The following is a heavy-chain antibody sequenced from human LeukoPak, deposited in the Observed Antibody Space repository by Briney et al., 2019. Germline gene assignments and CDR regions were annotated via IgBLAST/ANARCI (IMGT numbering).Heavy chain of an antibody. Sequence: GGSLRLSCAASGFTFSSYSMNWVRQAPGKGLEWVSSISSSSSYIYYADSVKGRFTISRDNAKNSLYLQMNSLRAEDTAVYYCARGDYNDNGGYNNYYYMDVWGKGTTVTVSS. D-gene: IGHD3-22*01. J-gene: IGHJ6*03. CDR3: ARGDYNDNGGYNNYYYMDV. CDR1: GFTFSSYS. CDR2: ISSSSSYI. V-gene: IGHV3-21*01.